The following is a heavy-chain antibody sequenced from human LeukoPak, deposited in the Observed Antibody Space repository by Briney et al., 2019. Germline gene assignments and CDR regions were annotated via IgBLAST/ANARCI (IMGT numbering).Heavy chain of an antibody. V-gene: IGHV1-2*06. CDR2: INPNSGGT. D-gene: IGHD3-22*01. CDR1: GYTLTAYY. J-gene: IGHJ5*02. Sequence: ASVKVSCKASGYTLTAYYIYWVRQAPGQGLEWMGRINPNSGGTDYAQNFQGRVTMTRDTSISTAYMELSRLRSDDTAVYYCAREFYYYDSSGYYENWFDPWGQGTLVTVSS. CDR3: AREFYYYDSSGYYENWFDP.